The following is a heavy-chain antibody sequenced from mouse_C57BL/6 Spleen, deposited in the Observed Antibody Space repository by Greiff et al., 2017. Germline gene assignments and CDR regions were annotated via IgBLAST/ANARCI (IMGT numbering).Heavy chain of an antibody. CDR3: ARRGLGPFDY. D-gene: IGHD4-1*01. J-gene: IGHJ2*01. CDR1: GYAFSSYW. Sequence: VQLVESGAELVKPGASVKISCKASGYAFSSYWMNWVKQRPGKGLEWIGQIYPGDGDTNYNGKFKGKATLTADKSSSTAYMQLSSLTSEDSAVYFCARRGLGPFDYWGQGTTLTVSS. CDR2: IYPGDGDT. V-gene: IGHV1-80*01.